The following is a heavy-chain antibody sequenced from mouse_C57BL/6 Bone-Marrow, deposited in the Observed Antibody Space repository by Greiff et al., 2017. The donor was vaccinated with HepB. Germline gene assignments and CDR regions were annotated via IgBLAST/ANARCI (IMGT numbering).Heavy chain of an antibody. Sequence: EVKVEESGGGLVQPGGSLKLSCAASGFTFSDYGMAWVRQAPRKGPEWVAFISNLAYSIYYADTVTGRFTISRENAKNTLYLEMSSLRSEDTAMYYCARNARWLSVMDYWGQGTSVTVSS. J-gene: IGHJ4*01. CDR3: ARNARWLSVMDY. CDR2: ISNLAYSI. CDR1: GFTFSDYG. V-gene: IGHV5-15*04. D-gene: IGHD2-3*01.